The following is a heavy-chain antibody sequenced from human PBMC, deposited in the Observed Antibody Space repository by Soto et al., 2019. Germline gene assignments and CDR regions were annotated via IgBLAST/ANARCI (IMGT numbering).Heavy chain of an antibody. CDR3: ARGRPSTLWWGPAYFSDAFDI. Sequence: RXLTFTFAGGSSSSYYWSWIRQPPGKGLEWIGYIYYSGSTNYNPSLKSRVTISVDTSKNQFSLKLSSVNAADTAVYYCARGRPSTLWWGPAYFSDAFDIWGQGTMVTVSS. J-gene: IGHJ3*02. V-gene: IGHV4-59*01. CDR2: IYYSGST. CDR1: GGSSSSYY. D-gene: IGHD2-21*01.